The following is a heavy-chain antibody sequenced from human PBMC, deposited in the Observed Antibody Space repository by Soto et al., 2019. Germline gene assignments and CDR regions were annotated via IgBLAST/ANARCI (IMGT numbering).Heavy chain of an antibody. CDR1: GGSISSYY. D-gene: IGHD6-13*01. J-gene: IGHJ5*02. V-gene: IGHV4-4*07. CDR3: ARAASSSWQDNWFDP. Sequence: PSETLSLTCTVSGGSISSYYWSWIRQPAGKGLEWIGRIYTSGSTNYNPSLKSRVTMSVDTSKNQFSLKLSSVTAADTAVYYCARAASSSWQDNWFDPWGQGTLVTVSS. CDR2: IYTSGST.